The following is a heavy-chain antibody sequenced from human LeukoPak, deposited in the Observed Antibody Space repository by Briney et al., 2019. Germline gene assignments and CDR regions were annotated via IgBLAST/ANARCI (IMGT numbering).Heavy chain of an antibody. Sequence: ASVKVSCKASGYTFTSYYMHWVRQAPGQGLEWMGIINPSGGSTSYAQKFQGRVTITADESTSTAYMELSSLRSEDTAVYYCARDLGSSAVAGIGAFDIWGQGTMVTVSS. CDR2: INPSGGST. D-gene: IGHD6-19*01. V-gene: IGHV1-46*01. CDR3: ARDLGSSAVAGIGAFDI. CDR1: GYTFTSYY. J-gene: IGHJ3*02.